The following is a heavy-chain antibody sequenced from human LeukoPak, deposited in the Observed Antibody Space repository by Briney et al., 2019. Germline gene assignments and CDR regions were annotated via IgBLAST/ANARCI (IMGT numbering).Heavy chain of an antibody. CDR3: ARVHRGVAVAGTDYFDY. Sequence: AAVTVSCTASGYTFTSYYMHWVRQAPGQGIEWMGIINPSGGSTSYAQKFQGRVTMTRDTSTSTVYMELSSLRSEDTAVYYCARVHRGVAVAGTDYFDYWGQGTLVTVSS. CDR2: INPSGGST. D-gene: IGHD6-19*01. J-gene: IGHJ4*02. V-gene: IGHV1-46*01. CDR1: GYTFTSYY.